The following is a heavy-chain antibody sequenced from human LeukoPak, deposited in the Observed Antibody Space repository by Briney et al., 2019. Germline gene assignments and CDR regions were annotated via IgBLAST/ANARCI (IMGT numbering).Heavy chain of an antibody. D-gene: IGHD3-3*01. CDR1: GYSISNGYY. Sequence: PSETLSLTCTVSGYSISNGYYWGWIRQPPGKGLEWVGSISHRGSTYYNPSLRSRITISLDRSKQKFSLKLTSVTAADTAVYFCARGAEYSAIWRGYAGYSDYWGQGISVTVSS. CDR2: ISHRGST. V-gene: IGHV4-38-2*02. J-gene: IGHJ4*02. CDR3: ARGAEYSAIWRGYAGYSDY.